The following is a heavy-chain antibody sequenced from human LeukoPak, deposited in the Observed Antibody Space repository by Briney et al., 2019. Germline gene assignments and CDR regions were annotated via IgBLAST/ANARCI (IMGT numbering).Heavy chain of an antibody. CDR2: IYYSGST. Sequence: SETLSLTCTVSGGSISSYYWSWIRQPPGKGLEWIGYIYYSGSTNYNPSLKSRVTISVDTSKSQFSLKLSSVTAADTAVYYCARGLYGGNSYWYFDLWGRGTLVTVSS. CDR3: ARGLYGGNSYWYFDL. J-gene: IGHJ2*01. CDR1: GGSISSYY. D-gene: IGHD4-23*01. V-gene: IGHV4-59*01.